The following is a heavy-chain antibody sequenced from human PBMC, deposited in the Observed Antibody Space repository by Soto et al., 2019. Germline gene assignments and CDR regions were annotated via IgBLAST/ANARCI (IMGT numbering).Heavy chain of an antibody. J-gene: IGHJ4*02. D-gene: IGHD1-1*01. CDR1: GYALTTYG. CDR3: ARGRYGDY. CDR2: ISAHNGNT. Sequence: QVHLVQSGAEVKKPGASVKVSCKGSGYALTTYGITWVRQAPGQGLEWMGWISAHNGNTNYAQKLQGRVTVTRDTSKSTAYMELRSLRSDDTAVYYCARGRYGDYWGQGALVTVSS. V-gene: IGHV1-18*01.